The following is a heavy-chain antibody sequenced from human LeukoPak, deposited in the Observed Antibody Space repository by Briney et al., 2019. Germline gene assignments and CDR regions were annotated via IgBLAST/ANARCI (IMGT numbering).Heavy chain of an antibody. CDR2: ISGSGDKA. Sequence: PGGSLRLSCAASGFTLSNYAMSWVRQAPGGGLEGVSAISGSGDKAYHADSARGRFTISRDNSKNTLSLQMNSLRVDDSAVYFCAKDTTAWWYHRAYMNVWGKGTTVTVSS. V-gene: IGHV3-23*01. J-gene: IGHJ6*03. CDR3: AKDTTAWWYHRAYMNV. D-gene: IGHD2-15*01. CDR1: GFTLSNYA.